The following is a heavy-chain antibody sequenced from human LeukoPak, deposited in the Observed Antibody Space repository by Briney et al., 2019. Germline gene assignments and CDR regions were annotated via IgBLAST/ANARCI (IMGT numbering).Heavy chain of an antibody. D-gene: IGHD2-8*02. J-gene: IGHJ4*02. CDR3: ATYRQVLLPFES. V-gene: IGHV3-23*01. CDR2: IFPSGGEI. Sequence: GGSLRLSCAASGFTSITFAMIWVRQPPGKGLEWVSSIFPSGGEIHYADSVRGRFTISRDNSKSTLSLQMNSLRAEDTAIYYCATYRQVLLPFESWGQGTLVTVSS. CDR1: GFTSITFA.